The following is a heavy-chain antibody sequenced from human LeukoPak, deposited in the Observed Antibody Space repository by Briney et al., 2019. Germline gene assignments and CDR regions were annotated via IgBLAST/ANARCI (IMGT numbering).Heavy chain of an antibody. Sequence: SVKVTCKASGVIFSINWVRRAHGQGLEWMGRIIPRLDTTNYAQKFQGRVTITADKSTSTAYMELSSLRSEDTAVYYCARRDLQGDYYGMDVWGQGTTVTVSS. CDR3: ARRDLQGDYYGMDV. V-gene: IGHV1-69*08. CDR2: IIPRLDTT. J-gene: IGHJ6*02. CDR1: GVIFS. D-gene: IGHD3-16*01.